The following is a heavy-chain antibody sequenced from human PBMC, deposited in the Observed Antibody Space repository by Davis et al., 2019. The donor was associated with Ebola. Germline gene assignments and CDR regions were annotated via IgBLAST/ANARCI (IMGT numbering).Heavy chain of an antibody. D-gene: IGHD1-1*01. J-gene: IGHJ3*02. CDR1: GFTFSSYA. V-gene: IGHV3-30*09. CDR2: ILHDGSNK. Sequence: GESLKISCAASGFTFSSYAMHWVRQAPGKGLDWVALILHDGSNKFYEDSVKGRFAISRDNSKNTLDLQLNSLRAEDTAVYYCAKATGTFLHAFDIWGQGTMVTVSS. CDR3: AKATGTFLHAFDI.